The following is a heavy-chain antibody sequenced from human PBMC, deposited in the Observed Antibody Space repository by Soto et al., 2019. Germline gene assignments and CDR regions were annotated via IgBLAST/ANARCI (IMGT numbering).Heavy chain of an antibody. J-gene: IGHJ6*03. CDR3: ARVYCSGGSCYPRYYYYMDV. D-gene: IGHD2-15*01. Sequence: QVQLQESGPGLVKPSGTLSLTCAVSSGSISSSNWWSWVRQPPGKGLEWIGEIYHSGSTNYNPYLRSRVTISVDKSKNQFSLKLSSVTAADTVVYYCARVYCSGGSCYPRYYYYMDVWGKGTTVTVSS. CDR1: SGSISSSNW. V-gene: IGHV4-4*02. CDR2: IYHSGST.